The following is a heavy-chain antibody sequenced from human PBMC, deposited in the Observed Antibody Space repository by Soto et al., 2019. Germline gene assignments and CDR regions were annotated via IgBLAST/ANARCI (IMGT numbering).Heavy chain of an antibody. D-gene: IGHD2-15*01. V-gene: IGHV4-59*01. J-gene: IGHJ3*02. Sequence: QVQLQESGPGLVKPSETLSLTCTVSGGSISSYYWSWIRQPPGKGLEWIGYIYYSGSTNYNSSLTSGDTISVDTSKNQFSLKLSSVTAADTAVYYCARDRFDCSGGSCYNVGAFDIWGQGTMVIVSS. CDR2: IYYSGST. CDR1: GGSISSYY. CDR3: ARDRFDCSGGSCYNVGAFDI.